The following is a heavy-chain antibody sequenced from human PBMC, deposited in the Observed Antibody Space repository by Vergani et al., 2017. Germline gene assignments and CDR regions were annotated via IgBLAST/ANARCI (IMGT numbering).Heavy chain of an antibody. CDR3: ARHRGWGLVVVAATPWYYYYGMDV. D-gene: IGHD2-15*01. V-gene: IGHV5-51*01. CDR1: GYSFTRYW. CDR2: IYPGDSDT. Sequence: EVQLVQSGAEVKKPGVSLKISCKGSGYSFTRYWIGWVRQMPGKGLEWMGIIYPGDSDTRYSPSFQGQVTISADKSISTAYLQWGSLKASDTAMYYCARHRGWGLVVVAATPWYYYYGMDVWGQGTTVTVSS. J-gene: IGHJ6*02.